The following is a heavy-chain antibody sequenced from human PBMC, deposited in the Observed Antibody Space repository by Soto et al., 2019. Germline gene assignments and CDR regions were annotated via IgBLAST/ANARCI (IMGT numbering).Heavy chain of an antibody. CDR2: INHSGST. CDR1: GGSFSGYY. D-gene: IGHD3-22*01. V-gene: IGHV4-34*01. Sequence: PSETLSLTCAVYGGSFSGYYWSWIRQPPGKGLEWFGEINHSGSTTYNPSHKSRVTISVDTSKNQFSLKLSSVIAAATAVYYCAKAHSGYYYSHYFDYWGQGTLVTVSS. CDR3: AKAHSGYYYSHYFDY. J-gene: IGHJ4*02.